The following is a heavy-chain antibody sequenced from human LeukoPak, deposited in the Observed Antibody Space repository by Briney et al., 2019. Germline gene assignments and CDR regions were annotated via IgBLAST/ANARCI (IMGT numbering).Heavy chain of an antibody. Sequence: GASVKVSCKASGYTFTSYGISWVRQAPGQGLEWMGWISAYNGNTNYAQKLQGRVTMTTDTSTSTAYMELRSLRSDDTAVYYCARGGDSSSWDYYYYYMDLWGKGTTVTVSS. J-gene: IGHJ6*03. CDR2: ISAYNGNT. CDR3: ARGGDSSSWDYYYYYMDL. V-gene: IGHV1-18*01. CDR1: GYTFTSYG. D-gene: IGHD6-13*01.